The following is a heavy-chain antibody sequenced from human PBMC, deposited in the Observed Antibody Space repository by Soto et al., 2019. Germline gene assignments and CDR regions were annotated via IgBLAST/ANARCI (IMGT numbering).Heavy chain of an antibody. CDR3: ARGTDSSGTGAFDI. V-gene: IGHV1-69*13. CDR2: IIPIFGTA. CDR1: GGTFSSYA. J-gene: IGHJ3*02. D-gene: IGHD3-22*01. Sequence: SVKVSCKASGGTFSSYAISWVRQAPGQGLEWMGGIIPIFGTANYAQKFQGRVTITADGSTSTAYMELSSLRSEDTAVYYCARGTDSSGTGAFDIWGQGTMVTVSS.